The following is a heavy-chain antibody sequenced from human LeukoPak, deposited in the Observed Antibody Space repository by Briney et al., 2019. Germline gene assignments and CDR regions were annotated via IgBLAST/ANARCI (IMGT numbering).Heavy chain of an antibody. J-gene: IGHJ4*02. CDR1: GFTFSSYS. V-gene: IGHV3-21*04. CDR2: ISSSSSYI. CDR3: AKDGEQWLAYYFDY. D-gene: IGHD6-19*01. Sequence: GGSLRLSCAASGFTFSSYSMNWVRQAPGKGLEWVSSISSSSSYIYYADSVKGRFTISRDNAKNSLYLQMNSLRAEDTAVYYCAKDGEQWLAYYFDYWGQGTLVTVSS.